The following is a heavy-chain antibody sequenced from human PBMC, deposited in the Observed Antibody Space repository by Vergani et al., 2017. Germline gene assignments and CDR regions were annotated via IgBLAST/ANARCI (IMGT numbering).Heavy chain of an antibody. Sequence: EVQRLESGGGLVQPGGSLRLSCAASGFTFRSYAMSWVRQAPGKGLEWVSAISGSGGSTYYADSVKGRFTISRVNYKNTLYLQMNSMRAEDTAVSYCAKARQWLVRVYGMDFWGQGTTVTVSS. J-gene: IGHJ6*02. V-gene: IGHV3-23*01. CDR2: ISGSGGST. CDR3: AKARQWLVRVYGMDF. D-gene: IGHD6-19*01. CDR1: GFTFRSYA.